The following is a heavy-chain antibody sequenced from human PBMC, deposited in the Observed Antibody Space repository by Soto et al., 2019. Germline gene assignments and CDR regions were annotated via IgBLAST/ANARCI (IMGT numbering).Heavy chain of an antibody. CDR2: KFFSGST. J-gene: IGHJ4*02. CDR3: AKYWGSEGYFDY. V-gene: IGHV4-59*01. D-gene: IGHD3-16*01. Sequence: PSETLSLTCTVSGGSISSYYWSWIRQPPGKGLEWIAYKFFSGSTNYNPSLKSRVTMSVDTSKNQFSLRLTSVTPADTAVYYCAKYWGSEGYFDYWGRGILVT. CDR1: GGSISSYY.